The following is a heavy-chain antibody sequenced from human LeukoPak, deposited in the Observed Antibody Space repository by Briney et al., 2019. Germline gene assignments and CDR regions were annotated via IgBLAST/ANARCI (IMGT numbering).Heavy chain of an antibody. J-gene: IGHJ4*02. CDR2: INSDGSST. V-gene: IGHV3-74*01. CDR3: AKGSSGSYGNFDY. Sequence: GGSLRLSCAASGFTFSSYWMHWVRQAPGKGLVWVSRINSDGSSTSYADSVKGRFTISRDNAKNSLHLQMNSLRAEDTALYYCAKGSSGSYGNFDYWGQGTLVTVSS. CDR1: GFTFSSYW. D-gene: IGHD6-19*01.